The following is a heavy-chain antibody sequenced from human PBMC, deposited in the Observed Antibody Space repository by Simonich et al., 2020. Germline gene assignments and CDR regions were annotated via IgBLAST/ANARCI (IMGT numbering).Heavy chain of an antibody. CDR1: GFTFSSYA. CDR2: ISYDGSNK. J-gene: IGHJ4*02. D-gene: IGHD6-13*01. V-gene: IGHV3-30*07. Sequence: QVQLVESGGGVVQPGRSLRLSCAASGFTFSSYAMHWVRQAPGKGLGWGAVISYDGSNKYYADSVKGRFTISRDNSKNTLYLQMNSLRAEDTAVYYCARELSKNGEAAAGYYFDYWGQGTLVTVSS. CDR3: ARELSKNGEAAAGYYFDY.